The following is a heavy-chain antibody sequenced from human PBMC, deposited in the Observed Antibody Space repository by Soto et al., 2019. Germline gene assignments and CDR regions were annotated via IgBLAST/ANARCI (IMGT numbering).Heavy chain of an antibody. D-gene: IGHD3-10*01. CDR3: VRDDFGLGIEY. J-gene: IGHJ4*02. CDR2: IDSDGSIT. CDR1: GFTFSTYW. V-gene: IGHV3-74*01. Sequence: EVQLVESGGGLVQPGGSLRLSCAASGFTFSTYWMHWVRQPPGKGLVWVSHIDSDGSITTYADSVKGRFTISRDNAKNTLYLQMNSLRVEDTAVYYCVRDDFGLGIEYWGQGTLVTVTS.